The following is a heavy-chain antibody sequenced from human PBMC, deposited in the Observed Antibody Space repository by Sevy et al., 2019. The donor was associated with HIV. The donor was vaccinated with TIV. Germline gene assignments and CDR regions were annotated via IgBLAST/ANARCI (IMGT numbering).Heavy chain of an antibody. D-gene: IGHD5-18*01. CDR2: TKEDGKET. CDR3: ARDKNSAMVTPFDF. V-gene: IGHV3-7*03. CDR1: GFTVSNYW. J-gene: IGHJ4*02. Sequence: GGSLILSCVASGFTVSNYWMNWVRRAPGMGLEWVAMTKEDGKETYYVDSVKGRFAISRDNAKNSLYLQMTSLRAEDTAVYYCARDKNSAMVTPFDFWGQGTLVTVSS.